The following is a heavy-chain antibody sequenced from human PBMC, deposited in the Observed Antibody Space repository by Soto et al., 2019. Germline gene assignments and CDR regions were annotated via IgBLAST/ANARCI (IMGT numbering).Heavy chain of an antibody. CDR2: IDPNRGGT. CDR1: GYTFTDYD. D-gene: IGHD2-15*01. V-gene: IGHV1-2*07. CDR3: ARDSPLPRGWIDL. J-gene: IGHJ5*02. Sequence: QVQLVQSGAEVKKPGDSVRVSCTASGYTFTDYDLHWVRQAPGQGLEWIGWIDPNRGGTQYASQLHGRVTMTRETYNSTAYMERSGLESDDTVNYCGARDSPLPRGWIDLWGQGTLVTVSS.